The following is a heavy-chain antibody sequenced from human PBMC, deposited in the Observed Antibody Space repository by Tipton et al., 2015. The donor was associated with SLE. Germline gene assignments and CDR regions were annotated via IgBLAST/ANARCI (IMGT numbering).Heavy chain of an antibody. D-gene: IGHD4-23*01. V-gene: IGHV1-58*02. CDR3: AAEPFGGVWAFDI. CDR1: GYTFTSYG. J-gene: IGHJ3*02. Sequence: QLVQSGAEVKKPGASVKVSCKASGYTFTSYGISWVRQAPGQGLEWIGWIVVGSGNTNYAQKFQERVTITRDMSTSTAYMELSSLRSEDTAVYYCAAEPFGGVWAFDIWGQGTMVTVSS. CDR2: IVVGSGNT.